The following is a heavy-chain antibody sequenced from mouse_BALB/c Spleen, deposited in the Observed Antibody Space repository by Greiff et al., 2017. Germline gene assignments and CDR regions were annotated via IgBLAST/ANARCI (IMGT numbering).Heavy chain of an antibody. V-gene: IGHV2-4-1*01. Sequence: VQLQQSGPGLVQPSQSLSITCTVSGFSLTSYGVHWVRQSPGKGLEWLGVIWSGGSTDYNAAFISRLSISKDNSKSQVFFKMNSLQADDTAIYYCAREGTMPHYFDYWGQGTTLTVSS. CDR2: IWSGGST. D-gene: IGHD1-1*02. CDR3: AREGTMPHYFDY. CDR1: GFSLTSYG. J-gene: IGHJ2*01.